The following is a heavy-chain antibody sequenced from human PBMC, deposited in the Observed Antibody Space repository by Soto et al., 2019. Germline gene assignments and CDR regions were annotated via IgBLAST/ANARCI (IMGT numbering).Heavy chain of an antibody. J-gene: IGHJ4*02. D-gene: IGHD3-22*01. Sequence: ASVKVSCKASGGTFSSYAISWVRQAPGQGLEWMGGIIPIFGTANYAQKFQGRVTITADESTSTAYMELSSLRSEDTAVYYCARAKGVYDSSGYYPYWDQGTLVTVSS. CDR1: GGTFSSYA. CDR2: IIPIFGTA. CDR3: ARAKGVYDSSGYYPY. V-gene: IGHV1-69*13.